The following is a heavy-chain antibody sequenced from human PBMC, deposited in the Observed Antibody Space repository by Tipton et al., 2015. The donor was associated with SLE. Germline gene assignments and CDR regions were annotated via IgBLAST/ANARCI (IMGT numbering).Heavy chain of an antibody. D-gene: IGHD3/OR15-3a*01. CDR1: GFTFSSYE. CDR3: ARDGTGVGAFDI. J-gene: IGHJ3*02. Sequence: SLRLSCAASGFTFSSYEMNWVRQAPGKGLEWVSYISSSGSTIYYADSVKGRFTISRDNAKNSLYLQMNSLRAEDTAVYYCARDGTGVGAFDIWGQGTMVTVSS. V-gene: IGHV3-48*03. CDR2: ISSSGSTI.